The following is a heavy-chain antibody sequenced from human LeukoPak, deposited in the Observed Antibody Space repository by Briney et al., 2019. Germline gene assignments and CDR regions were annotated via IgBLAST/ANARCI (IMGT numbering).Heavy chain of an antibody. CDR1: GFTFSDDW. CDR2: ISSSGSTI. CDR3: ARVDWGSGYFDY. V-gene: IGHV3-48*01. J-gene: IGHJ4*02. Sequence: GGSLRPSCAASGFTFSDDWMNWVRQAPGKGLEWVSHISSSGSTIKYADSVKGRFTISRDNAKNTLYLQMNSLRADDTAVYYCARVDWGSGYFDYWGQGTLVTVSS. D-gene: IGHD3-16*01.